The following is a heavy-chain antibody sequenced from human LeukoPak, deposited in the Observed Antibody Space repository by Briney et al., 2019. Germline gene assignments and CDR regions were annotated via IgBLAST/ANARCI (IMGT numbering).Heavy chain of an antibody. CDR3: AVDYGSGSYYNPLDY. D-gene: IGHD3-10*01. V-gene: IGHV1-18*01. Sequence: ASVKVSCKASGYTFTSYGISWVRQAPGQGLEWMGWISAYNGNTNYAQKLQGRVTMTTDTSTCTAYMELRSLRSDDTAVYYCAVDYGSGSYYNPLDYWGQGTLVTVSS. CDR1: GYTFTSYG. J-gene: IGHJ4*02. CDR2: ISAYNGNT.